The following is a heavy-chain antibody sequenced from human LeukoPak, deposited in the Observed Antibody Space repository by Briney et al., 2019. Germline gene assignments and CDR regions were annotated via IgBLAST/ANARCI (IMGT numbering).Heavy chain of an antibody. Sequence: GGSLRLSCAASGFTFSSYWMSWVRQAPGKGLEWVANIQQDGSEKYYADSVKGRFTISRDNSKNTLYLQMNSLRAEDTAVYYCAREGNGYNWASDYWGQGTLVTVSS. CDR1: GFTFSSYW. D-gene: IGHD5-24*01. CDR2: IQQDGSEK. J-gene: IGHJ4*02. V-gene: IGHV3-7*01. CDR3: AREGNGYNWASDY.